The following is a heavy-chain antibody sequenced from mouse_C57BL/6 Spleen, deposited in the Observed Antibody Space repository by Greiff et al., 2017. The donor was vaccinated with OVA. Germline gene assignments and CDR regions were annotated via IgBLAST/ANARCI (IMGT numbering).Heavy chain of an antibody. J-gene: IGHJ3*01. V-gene: IGHV5-12*01. D-gene: IGHD4-1*01. CDR1: GFTFSDYY. CDR3: ARQLTGTGAY. CDR2: ISNGGGST. Sequence: EVQLQESGGGLVQPGGSLKLSCAASGFTFSDYYMYWVRQTPEKRLEWVAYISNGGGSTYYPDTVKGRFTISRDNAKNTLYLQMSRLKSEDTAMYYCARQLTGTGAYWGQGTLVTVSA.